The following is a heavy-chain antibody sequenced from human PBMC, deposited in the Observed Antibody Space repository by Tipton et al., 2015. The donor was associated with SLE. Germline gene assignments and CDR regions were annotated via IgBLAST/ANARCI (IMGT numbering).Heavy chain of an antibody. CDR1: GYTFTSYV. CDR3: ARGEPLWYEAFDY. J-gene: IGHJ4*02. D-gene: IGHD5-18*01. CDR2: ISYDGSNK. V-gene: IGHV3-30*04. Sequence: SGPEVKKPGASVKVSCKASGYTFTSYVMHWVRQAPGKGLEWVAVISYDGSNKYYADSVKGRFTISRDNSKNTLYLQMNSLRAEDTAVYYCARGEPLWYEAFDYWGQGTLVTVSS.